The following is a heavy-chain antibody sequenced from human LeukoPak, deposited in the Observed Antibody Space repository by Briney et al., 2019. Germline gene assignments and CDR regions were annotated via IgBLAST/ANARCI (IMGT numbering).Heavy chain of an antibody. D-gene: IGHD3-22*01. CDR3: ARAGYYYDSSGYSRPLDY. CDR1: GYTFTSYE. J-gene: IGHJ4*02. Sequence: GASVKVSCKTSGYTFTSYEINWVRQANGQGLEWMGWMNPNSGNTGYGQKFHGRLIITRNPSINTAYMELSSLRSDDTAVYYCARAGYYYDSSGYSRPLDYWGQGTLVTVSS. V-gene: IGHV1-8*01. CDR2: MNPNSGNT.